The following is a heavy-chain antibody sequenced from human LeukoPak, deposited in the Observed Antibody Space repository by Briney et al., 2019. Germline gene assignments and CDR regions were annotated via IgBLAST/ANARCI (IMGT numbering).Heavy chain of an antibody. D-gene: IGHD6-19*01. CDR2: ISGSDGST. V-gene: IGHV3-23*01. Sequence: GGSLRLSCAASRFTFRHYAMSWVRQAPGKGLEWVSAISGSDGSTYYADSVKGRFTISRDNSKNTLYLQMNSLRAEDTAVYYCAKDAGIAVAGTFDYWGQGTLVTVSS. CDR3: AKDAGIAVAGTFDY. J-gene: IGHJ4*02. CDR1: RFTFRHYA.